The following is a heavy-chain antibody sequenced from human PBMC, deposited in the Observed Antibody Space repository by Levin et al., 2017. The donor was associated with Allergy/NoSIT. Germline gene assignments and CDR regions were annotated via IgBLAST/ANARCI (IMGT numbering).Heavy chain of an antibody. V-gene: IGHV1-18*01. Sequence: PGESLKISCQTSGYIFNLYGITWVRQAPGQGLEWMGWISGHNGNTDYSQKYQGRVTLTTDTSTSTVYMELRSLRSDDTAVYYCARVEYYDSSGYYGHWGQGTLVTVSS. D-gene: IGHD3-22*01. CDR3: ARVEYYDSSGYYGH. CDR2: ISGHNGNT. J-gene: IGHJ4*02. CDR1: GYIFNLYG.